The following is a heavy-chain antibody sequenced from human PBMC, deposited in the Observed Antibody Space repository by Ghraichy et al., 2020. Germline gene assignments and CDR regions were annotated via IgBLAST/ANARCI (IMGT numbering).Heavy chain of an antibody. CDR2: IRYDGSNE. CDR1: GFTFSNFA. CDR3: VSATTGYFDY. J-gene: IGHJ4*02. V-gene: IGHV3-30*02. Sequence: GGSLRLSCAASGFTFSNFAMHWVRQAPGQGLEWVAFIRYDGSNEYYTDSVKGRFTISRDTSKNMLYLQMNSLRADDTAVYYCVSATTGYFDYWGQGTLVTVSS. D-gene: IGHD4-17*01.